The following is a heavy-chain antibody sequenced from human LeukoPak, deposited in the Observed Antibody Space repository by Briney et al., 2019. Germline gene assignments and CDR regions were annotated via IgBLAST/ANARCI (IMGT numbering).Heavy chain of an antibody. J-gene: IGHJ6*03. CDR1: GFTFSSHA. V-gene: IGHV3-48*03. CDR2: ITSSSSTI. Sequence: GGTLRLSCAASGFTFSSHAMIWVRQVPGKGLEWISYITSSSSTIYYADSVKGRFTISRDNAKNSLYLQMNNLRVEDTAVYYCARRGYYYDSSGYNYYYYMDVWGKGTTVTVTS. D-gene: IGHD3-22*01. CDR3: ARRGYYYDSSGYNYYYYMDV.